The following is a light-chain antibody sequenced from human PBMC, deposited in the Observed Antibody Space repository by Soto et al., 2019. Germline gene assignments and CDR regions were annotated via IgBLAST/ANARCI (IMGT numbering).Light chain of an antibody. CDR3: QQYNNWPPET. CDR2: GAS. CDR1: QSLNGN. J-gene: IGKJ1*01. Sequence: EIVVAKSACVLSSYPWERATLSCMASQSLNGNVAWYQQKPGQAPRLLIYGASTRATGIPARFSGSGSGTEFTLTISSLQSEDFAVYYCQQYNNWPPETFGQGGKVAIK. V-gene: IGKV3-15*01.